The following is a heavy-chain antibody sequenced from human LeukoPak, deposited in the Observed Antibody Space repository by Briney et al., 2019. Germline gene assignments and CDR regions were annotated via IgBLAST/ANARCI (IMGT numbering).Heavy chain of an antibody. CDR2: IYYSGST. D-gene: IGHD4-17*01. CDR1: GGFISSYH. J-gene: IGHJ6*03. CDR3: ARAVWTSVTAGYYYYYMDV. Sequence: SETLSLTCTVSGGFISSYHWSWMPEPPGKGLEGIGYIYYSGSTNYNPSLKSRVTISIDTSKNQFSLKLSSVTAADTAVYYCARAVWTSVTAGYYYYYMDVWGKGTTVTISS. V-gene: IGHV4-59*12.